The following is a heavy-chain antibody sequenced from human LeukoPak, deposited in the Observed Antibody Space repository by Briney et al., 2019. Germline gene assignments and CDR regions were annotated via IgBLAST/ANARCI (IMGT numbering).Heavy chain of an antibody. CDR2: ISTDGSYT. CDR1: GFTFSGYW. V-gene: IGHV3-74*01. Sequence: PGGSLRLSCAASGFTFSGYWRHWVRQAPGKGLVWVARISTDGSYTSYADCVKGRFTISRDNAKNTVYLQMSSLRAEDTAIYYCARICSTTDCLISAWGQGTLVTVSS. J-gene: IGHJ4*02. CDR3: ARICSTTDCLISA. D-gene: IGHD2-2*01.